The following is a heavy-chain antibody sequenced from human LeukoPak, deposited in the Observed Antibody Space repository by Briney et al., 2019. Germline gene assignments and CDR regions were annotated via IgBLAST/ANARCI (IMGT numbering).Heavy chain of an antibody. CDR2: ISSASTYV. CDR3: ARAGDILTGPEY. D-gene: IGHD3-9*01. CDR1: GFTFSAYA. Sequence: GGSLRLSCAASGFTFSAYAMNWVRQAPGKGLEWVSSISSASTYVHYADSVKGRFTISRDNAKNTLYLQMNSLRAEDTAVYYCARAGDILTGPEYWGQGTLVTVSS. J-gene: IGHJ4*02. V-gene: IGHV3-21*01.